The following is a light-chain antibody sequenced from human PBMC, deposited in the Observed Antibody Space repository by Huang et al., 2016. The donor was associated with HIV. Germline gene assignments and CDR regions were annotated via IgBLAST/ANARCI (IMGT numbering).Light chain of an antibody. J-gene: IGKJ4*01. V-gene: IGKV1-33*01. CDR3: QQYDNLPLT. Sequence: DIQMTQSPSSLSASVGDRVTITCQASQDISNDLNWYHQKPGSAPEILIYDASNLETGVSSRFNGSGSGTNFTFTITSLQPEDIAAYYCQQYDNLPLTFGGGTKVEI. CDR1: QDISND. CDR2: DAS.